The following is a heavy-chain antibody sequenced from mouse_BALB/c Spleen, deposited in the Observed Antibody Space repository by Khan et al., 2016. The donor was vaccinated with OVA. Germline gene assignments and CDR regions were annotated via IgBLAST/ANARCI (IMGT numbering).Heavy chain of an antibody. CDR3: ARAYYRYDGYYAMDY. D-gene: IGHD2-14*01. J-gene: IGHJ4*01. CDR1: GFSLSRYN. CDR2: IWGGGGT. V-gene: IGHV2-6-4*01. Sequence: QVQLKESGPGLVAPSQSLSITCTVSGFSLSRYNIHWVRQPPGKGLEWLGTIWGGGGTDYNSTLKSRLNISKDNSKSQVFLKMNSLQTDDTAMYYCARAYYRYDGYYAMDYWGQGTSVTVSS.